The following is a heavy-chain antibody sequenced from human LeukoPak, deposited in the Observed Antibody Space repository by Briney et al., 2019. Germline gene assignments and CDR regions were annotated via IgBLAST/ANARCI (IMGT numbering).Heavy chain of an antibody. CDR2: ICDSGNI. D-gene: IGHD6-19*01. CDR1: GGSLSNYC. V-gene: IGHV4-59*01. J-gene: IGHJ4*02. CDR3: ARWHDSGWYFDY. Sequence: SETLSLTCTVSGGSLSNYCWNWMRQPPGKGLEWIGYICDSGNIYYNPALKSRVTISEDTSKNQLSLKLTSATAADTAVYYCARWHDSGWYFDYWGRGTSVTVSS.